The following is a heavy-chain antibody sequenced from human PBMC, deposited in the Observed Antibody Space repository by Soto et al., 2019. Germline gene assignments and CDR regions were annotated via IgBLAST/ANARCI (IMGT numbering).Heavy chain of an antibody. D-gene: IGHD1-26*01. CDR3: ASGRESSFDP. CDR1: GGSISSGGYY. Sequence: SETLSLTCTVSGGSISSGGYYWSWIRQHPGKGLEWIGYIYYSGSTYYNPSLKSRVTISVDTSKNQFSLKLSSVTAADTAVYYCASGRESSFDPWGQGTLVTVSS. CDR2: IYYSGST. J-gene: IGHJ5*02. V-gene: IGHV4-31*03.